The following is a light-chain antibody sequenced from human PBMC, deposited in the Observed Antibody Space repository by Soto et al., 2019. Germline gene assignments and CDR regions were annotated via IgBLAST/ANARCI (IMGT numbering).Light chain of an antibody. CDR1: SSDVGGYNY. J-gene: IGLJ3*02. CDR2: DVN. V-gene: IGLV2-11*01. Sequence: QSALTQPRSVSGSPGQSVTISCTGTSSDVGGYNYVSWYQQHPGKAPKFMIFDVNERPSGVPDRFSDSKSGNTASLTISGLQAEDEPDYYCRSYAGSYSWVFGGRTKLTVL. CDR3: RSYAGSYSWV.